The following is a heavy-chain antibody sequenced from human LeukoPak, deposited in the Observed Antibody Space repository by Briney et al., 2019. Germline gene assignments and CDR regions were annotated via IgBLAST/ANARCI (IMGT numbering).Heavy chain of an antibody. D-gene: IGHD2-2*01. J-gene: IGHJ3*02. Sequence: GGSLRLSCAASGFTFSSYEMNWVRQAPGKGLEWVSYISNSGTAIYYADSVKGRFTISRDNAKSSLYLQMNSLRVEDTAVYYCTSRYCTTTNCYSFDNWGQGTLVTVSS. V-gene: IGHV3-48*03. CDR2: ISNSGTAI. CDR1: GFTFSSYE. CDR3: TSRYCTTTNCYSFDN.